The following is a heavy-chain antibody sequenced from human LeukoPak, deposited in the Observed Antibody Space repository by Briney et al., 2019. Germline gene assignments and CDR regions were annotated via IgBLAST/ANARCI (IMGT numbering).Heavy chain of an antibody. D-gene: IGHD2-8*01. V-gene: IGHV3-66*03. CDR3: AKEYDGY. Sequence: PGGSLRLSCEASGFTVSSTHMVWVRQAPGKGLEWVSIIYSNGSTFYADSVKGRFIISRDNSKNTLYLQMNSLRAEDTAVYYCAKEYDGYWGQGTLVTVSS. CDR2: IYSNGST. J-gene: IGHJ4*02. CDR1: GFTVSSTH.